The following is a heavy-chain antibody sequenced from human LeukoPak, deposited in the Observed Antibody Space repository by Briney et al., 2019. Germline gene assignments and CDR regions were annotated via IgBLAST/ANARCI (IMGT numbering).Heavy chain of an antibody. D-gene: IGHD3-22*01. V-gene: IGHV3-23*01. CDR1: GFTFNNYA. CDR2: ISGSGGST. CDR3: ARDCPRWYYYDSSGYIDY. Sequence: GGSLRLSCAASGFTFNNYAMNWVRQAPGKGLEWVSVISGSGGSTYYADSVKGRFTISRDNSKNTLYLQMNSLRAEDTAVYYCARDCPRWYYYDSSGYIDYWGQGTLVTVSS. J-gene: IGHJ4*02.